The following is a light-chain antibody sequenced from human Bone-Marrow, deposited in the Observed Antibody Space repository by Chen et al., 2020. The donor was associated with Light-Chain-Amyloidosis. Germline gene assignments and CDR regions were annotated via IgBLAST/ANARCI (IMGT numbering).Light chain of an antibody. J-gene: IGLJ2*01. Sequence: SELTQPPSVSVSPGQTSRITCSGDDLPTKYAYWYQQKPGQAPVLVIHRDTERPSGISERFSGSSSGTTATLTISGVQAEDEADYHCQSADSSGTYEVIFGGGTKLTVL. V-gene: IGLV3-25*03. CDR3: QSADSSGTYEVI. CDR2: RDT. CDR1: DLPTKY.